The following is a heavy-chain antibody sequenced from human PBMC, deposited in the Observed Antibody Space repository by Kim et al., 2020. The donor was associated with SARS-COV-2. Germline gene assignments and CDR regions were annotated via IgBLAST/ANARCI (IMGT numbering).Heavy chain of an antibody. Sequence: SETLSLTCAVYGGSFSGYYWSWIRQPPGKGLEWIGEINHSGSTNYNPSLKSRVTISVDTSKNQFSLKLSSVTAADTAVYYCARTLDGDAPDYSGQGTLVT. V-gene: IGHV4-34*01. CDR2: INHSGST. CDR1: GGSFSGYY. J-gene: IGHJ4*02. CDR3: ARTLDGDAPDY. D-gene: IGHD4-17*01.